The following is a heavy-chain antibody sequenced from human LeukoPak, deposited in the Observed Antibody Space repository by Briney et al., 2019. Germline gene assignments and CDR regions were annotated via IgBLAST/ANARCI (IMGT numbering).Heavy chain of an antibody. CDR3: ARDRYDSSGYNFDY. CDR1: GFTVSSNY. D-gene: IGHD3-22*01. V-gene: IGHV3-53*01. J-gene: IGHJ4*02. Sequence: GGSLRLSCAASGFTVSSNYMSWVRQAPGKGLEWVSVIYSGGSTYYADSVKGRFTISRDNSKNTLYLQMNSLRAEDTAVYYCARDRYDSSGYNFDYWGQGTLVTVSS. CDR2: IYSGGST.